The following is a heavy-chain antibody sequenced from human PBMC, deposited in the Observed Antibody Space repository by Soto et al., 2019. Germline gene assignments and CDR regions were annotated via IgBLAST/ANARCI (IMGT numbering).Heavy chain of an antibody. CDR1: GGSINSYY. V-gene: IGHV4-59*01. D-gene: IGHD2-2*01. Sequence: QVQLQESGPGLVKPSETLSLTCTVSGGSINSYYWSWIQQSPGKGLEWIGYVYYSGTTYYNPSLQSRVTISVYTSKKQFSLKVRSVTAADTAIYFCARAGSTWRYFFEYWGQGSLVTVSS. CDR2: VYYSGTT. CDR3: ARAGSTWRYFFEY. J-gene: IGHJ4*02.